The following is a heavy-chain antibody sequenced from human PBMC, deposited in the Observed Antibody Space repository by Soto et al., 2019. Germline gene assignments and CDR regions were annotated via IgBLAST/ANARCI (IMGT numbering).Heavy chain of an antibody. Sequence: RETLKICWKGSAYSFTSCCFSWVRQMPGKGLEWMGIIYPGDSDTRYSPSFQGQVTISADKSISTAYLQWSSLKASDTAMYYCARRPGIAARPRAFDIWGQGTMVTVSS. CDR2: IYPGDSDT. CDR1: AYSFTSCC. V-gene: IGHV5-51*01. J-gene: IGHJ3*02. CDR3: ARRPGIAARPRAFDI. D-gene: IGHD6-6*01.